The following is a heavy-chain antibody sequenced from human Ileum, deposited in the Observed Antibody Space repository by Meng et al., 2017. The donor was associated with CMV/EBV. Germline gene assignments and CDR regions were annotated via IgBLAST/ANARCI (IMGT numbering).Heavy chain of an antibody. CDR1: GFTFSSYS. J-gene: IGHJ6*02. CDR2: ISSSSSYI. D-gene: IGHD1-26*01. V-gene: IGHV3-21*01. Sequence: GESLKISCAASGFTFSSYSMNWVRQAPGKGLEWVSSISSSSSYIYYADSVKGRFTISRDNSKNTLYLQMNSLRAEDTAVYYCAKDTRGVGGMDVWGQGTTVTVSS. CDR3: AKDTRGVGGMDV.